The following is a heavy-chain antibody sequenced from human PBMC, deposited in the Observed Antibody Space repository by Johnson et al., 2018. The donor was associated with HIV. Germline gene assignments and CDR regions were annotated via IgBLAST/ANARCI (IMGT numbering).Heavy chain of an antibody. J-gene: IGHJ3*02. V-gene: IGHV3-66*01. CDR1: GFTVSSNY. CDR2: IYSDGST. D-gene: IGHD3-3*01. CDR3: ARGPILEWLSGDGFDM. Sequence: VLLVESGGGLVQPGGSLRLSCAASGFTVSSNYMSWVRQAPGKGLEWVSVIYSDGSTYYADSVKGRFTISRDNSKNTLYVQMNSMRAEDTAVYYCARGPILEWLSGDGFDMWGQGTMVTVYS.